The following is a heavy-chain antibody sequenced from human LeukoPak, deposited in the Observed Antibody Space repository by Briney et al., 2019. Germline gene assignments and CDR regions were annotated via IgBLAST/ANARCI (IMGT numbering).Heavy chain of an antibody. J-gene: IGHJ4*02. D-gene: IGHD3-3*01. V-gene: IGHV3-30*18. CDR2: ISYDGSNK. Sequence: PGGSLRLSCAASGFTFSSYGMHWVRQAPGKGLEWVAVISYDGSNKYYADSVKGRFTIPRDNSKNTLYLQMNSLRAEDTAVYYCAKAQYDLWSGDTNFDYWGQGTLVTVSS. CDR1: GFTFSSYG. CDR3: AKAQYDLWSGDTNFDY.